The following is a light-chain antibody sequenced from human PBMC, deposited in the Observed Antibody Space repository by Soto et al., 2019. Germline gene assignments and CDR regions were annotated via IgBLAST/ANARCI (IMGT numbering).Light chain of an antibody. Sequence: QSVLTQPASVSGSPGQSITISCTGTSSDVGSHNLVSWFQQHPGKAPKLMIYEVTKRPSGVSNRFSGSKSGNTASLTISGLQAEEEADYYCCSYAGSSTVVFGGGTKLTVL. CDR2: EVT. V-gene: IGLV2-23*02. CDR1: SSDVGSHNL. J-gene: IGLJ2*01. CDR3: CSYAGSSTVV.